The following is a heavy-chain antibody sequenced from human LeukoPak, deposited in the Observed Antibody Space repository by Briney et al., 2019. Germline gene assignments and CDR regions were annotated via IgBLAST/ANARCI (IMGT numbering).Heavy chain of an antibody. D-gene: IGHD3-22*01. CDR1: GGSISSYY. Sequence: SETLSLTCTVSGGSISSYYWSWIRQPPGKGLEWIGYIYYSGSTNYNPSLKSRVTISVDTSKNQFSLKLSPVTAADTAVYYCARRRSDSSGYYYWFDPWGQGTLVTVSS. CDR3: ARRRSDSSGYYYWFDP. V-gene: IGHV4-59*01. CDR2: IYYSGST. J-gene: IGHJ5*02.